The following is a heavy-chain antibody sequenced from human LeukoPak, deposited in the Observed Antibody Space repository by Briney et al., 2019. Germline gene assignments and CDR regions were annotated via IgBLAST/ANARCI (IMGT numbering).Heavy chain of an antibody. V-gene: IGHV4-59*01. Sequence: SETLSLTCTVSGGSISSYYWSWIRQPQGKGLEWIGYMCYSGSTNYNPSTNYNPSLKSRVTISVDTSKNQFSLKLSSVTAADTAVYYCARDVGATPGYFDYWGQGTLVTVSS. CDR2: MCYSGST. CDR3: ARDVGATPGYFDY. D-gene: IGHD1-26*01. CDR1: GGSISSYY. J-gene: IGHJ4*02.